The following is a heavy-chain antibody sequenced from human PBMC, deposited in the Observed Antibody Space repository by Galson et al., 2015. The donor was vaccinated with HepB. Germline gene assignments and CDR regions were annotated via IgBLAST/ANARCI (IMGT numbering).Heavy chain of an antibody. CDR2: ISGSDAST. CDR1: GFPFSAYS. J-gene: IGHJ4*02. V-gene: IGHV3-23*01. Sequence: SLRLPCAASGFPFSAYSMNWVRQAPGKGLEWVSTISGSDASTWYPDSVKGRFIVSRDNSQNTLYLQMNSLRVEDTAIYYCSTYGSGSFFTHWGQGTHVAVSS. D-gene: IGHD3-10*01. CDR3: STYGSGSFFTH.